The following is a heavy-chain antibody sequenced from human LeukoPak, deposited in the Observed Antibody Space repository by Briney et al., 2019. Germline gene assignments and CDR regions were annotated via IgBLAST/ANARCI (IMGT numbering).Heavy chain of an antibody. CDR1: GCTFGPYT. J-gene: IGHJ4*02. V-gene: IGHV3-48*04. Sequence: GGSLRLSCAASGCTFGPYTMNWVRQAPGKGLEWVSYISSSSDTIYYADSVKGRFTISRDNAKNSLYLQMNSLRAEDTAVYYCASGMRVGPNIWGQGTLVTVSS. CDR3: ASGMRVGPNI. D-gene: IGHD1-26*01. CDR2: ISSSSDTI.